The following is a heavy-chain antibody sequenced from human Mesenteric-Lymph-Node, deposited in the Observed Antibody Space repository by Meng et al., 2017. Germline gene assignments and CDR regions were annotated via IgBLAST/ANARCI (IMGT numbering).Heavy chain of an antibody. CDR1: GFTFSSYA. CDR2: IYSGGST. CDR3: ARDRGGVDY. V-gene: IGHV3-53*04. D-gene: IGHD3-10*01. J-gene: IGHJ4*02. Sequence: GESLKISCAASGFTFSSYAMSWVRQAPGKGLEWVSVIYSGGSTYYADSVKGRFTISRHNSKNTLYLQMNSLRAEDTAVYYCARDRGGVDYWGQGTLVTVSS.